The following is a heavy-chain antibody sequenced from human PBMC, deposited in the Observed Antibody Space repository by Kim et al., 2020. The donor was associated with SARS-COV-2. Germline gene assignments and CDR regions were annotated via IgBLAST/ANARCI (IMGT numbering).Heavy chain of an antibody. CDR3: ARRRGSGRAVGYFDL. CDR1: GGSISSSSYY. Sequence: SETLSLTCTVSGGSISSSSYYWGWIRQPPGKGLEWIGSIYYSGSTYYNPSLKSRVTISVDTSKNQFSLKLSSVTAADTAVYYCARRRGSGRAVGYFDLWGRGTLVTVSS. CDR2: IYYSGST. J-gene: IGHJ2*01. D-gene: IGHD1-26*01. V-gene: IGHV4-39*01.